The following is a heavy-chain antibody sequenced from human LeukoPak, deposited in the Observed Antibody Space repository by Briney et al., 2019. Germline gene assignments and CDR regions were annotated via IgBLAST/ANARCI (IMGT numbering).Heavy chain of an antibody. V-gene: IGHV3-48*02. Sequence: PGGSPILSCAASGFTFSSYGMNWVRQAPGKRLEWVSYISSSSDSIYYADSVKGRFTISRDNAENSLYLQMNSLRDEDTAVYYCARAMRSGYDYWGQGTLVTVSS. CDR2: ISSSSDSI. D-gene: IGHD5-12*01. CDR1: GFTFSSYG. CDR3: ARAMRSGYDY. J-gene: IGHJ4*02.